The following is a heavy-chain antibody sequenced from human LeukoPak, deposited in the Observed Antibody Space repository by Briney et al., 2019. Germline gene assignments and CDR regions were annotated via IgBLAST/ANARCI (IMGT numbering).Heavy chain of an antibody. J-gene: IGHJ3*02. V-gene: IGHV1-69*05. CDR2: IIPIFGTA. CDR3: ARDREMATIGHGAFDI. D-gene: IGHD5-24*01. Sequence: SVKVSCKASGGTFSSYAISWVRQAPGQGLEWMGRIIPIFGTANYAQKFQGRVAITTDESTSTAYTELSSLRSEDTAVYYCARDREMATIGHGAFDIWGQGTMVTVSS. CDR1: GGTFSSYA.